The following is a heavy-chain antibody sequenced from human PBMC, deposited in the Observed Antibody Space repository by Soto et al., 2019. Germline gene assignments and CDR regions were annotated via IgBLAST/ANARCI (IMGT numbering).Heavy chain of an antibody. Sequence: QVQLVQSGAEVKKPGSSVKVSCKASGGTFSSYAISWVRQAPGQGLEWMGGIIPIFGTANYAQRFQGTVTFTADESTITALIQPIRLRYDDPDVSYCATHGLPNYYYFVLDVWGQGTTVTVSS. D-gene: IGHD5-18*01. V-gene: IGHV1-69*12. J-gene: IGHJ6*02. CDR1: GGTFSSYA. CDR3: ATHGLPNYYYFVLDV. CDR2: IIPIFGTA.